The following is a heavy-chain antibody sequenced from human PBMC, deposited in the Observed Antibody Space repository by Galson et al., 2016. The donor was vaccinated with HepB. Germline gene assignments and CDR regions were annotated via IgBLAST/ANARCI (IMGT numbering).Heavy chain of an antibody. CDR1: GYTFTNYG. D-gene: IGHD4-17*01. Sequence: SVKVSCKASGYTFTNYGITWVRQAPGQGLEWMGWISVYDGNTNYAQKLQGRVTMTTDTSTSTAYMEVRNLRSEDTAVYYCARLLTTVTVGRDYFDYWGQGSLVTVSS. CDR3: ARLLTTVTVGRDYFDY. J-gene: IGHJ4*02. V-gene: IGHV1-18*04. CDR2: ISVYDGNT.